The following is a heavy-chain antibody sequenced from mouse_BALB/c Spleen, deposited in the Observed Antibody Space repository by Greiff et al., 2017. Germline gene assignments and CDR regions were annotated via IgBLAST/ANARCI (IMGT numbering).Heavy chain of an antibody. Sequence: VQLQQSGAELAKPGVSVKMSCKASGYTFTSYWMHWVKQRPGQGLEWIGYINPSTGYTEYNQKFKDKATLTADKSSSTAYMQLSSLTSEDSAVYYCASRKKYGNHAWLAYWGQGTLVTVSA. CDR2: INPSTGYT. J-gene: IGHJ3*01. CDR3: ASRKKYGNHAWLAY. D-gene: IGHD2-1*01. CDR1: GYTFTSYW. V-gene: IGHV1-7*01.